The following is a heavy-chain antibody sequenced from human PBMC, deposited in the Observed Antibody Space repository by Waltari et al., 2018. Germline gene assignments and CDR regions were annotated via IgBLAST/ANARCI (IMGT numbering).Heavy chain of an antibody. CDR1: GYTFTVYY. V-gene: IGHV1-2*02. CDR2: INPKNGAT. D-gene: IGHD7-27*01. J-gene: IGHJ4*02. Sequence: QVQLVQSGVEVKKPGASVRVSCKASGYTFTVYYLHWIRQAPGQGPEWMGWINPKNGATHDAQKCQGRVTMTRDTSIHTAYLEVTSDDTAVYFCARDRWGESHGYGYWGRGTLVTVSS. CDR3: ARDRWGESHGYGY.